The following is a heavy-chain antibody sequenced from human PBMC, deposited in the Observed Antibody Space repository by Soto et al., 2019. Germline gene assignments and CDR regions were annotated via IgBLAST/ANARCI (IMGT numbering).Heavy chain of an antibody. V-gene: IGHV1-3*01. CDR3: ARDSGSSGYEGGLDP. D-gene: IGHD5-12*01. J-gene: IGHJ5*02. Sequence: QVQLVQSGAEVKKPGASVKVSCKASGYTFTSSLMHWVRQAPGQRLEWMGWINAGNGNTKYSQKFQGRVTILRDTSASTAYMELSSQRSEDTAVYYCARDSGSSGYEGGLDPWGQGTLVTVSS. CDR2: INAGNGNT. CDR1: GYTFTSSL.